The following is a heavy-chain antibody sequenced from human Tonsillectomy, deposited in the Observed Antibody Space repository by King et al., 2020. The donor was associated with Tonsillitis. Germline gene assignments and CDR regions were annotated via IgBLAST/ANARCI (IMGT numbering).Heavy chain of an antibody. Sequence: LQLQESGPGMVKPSETLSLTCTVSGDSFSSSSYFWGWIRQPPGKGLEWIGSVYYSGHTYYNPSLKSRVTISIDTSKNQFSLRRSSVAAADTAIYYCATQTYDHSGIGDFDYWGQGTLVPVSS. J-gene: IGHJ4*02. D-gene: IGHD3-10*01. CDR2: VYYSGHT. CDR3: ATQTYDHSGIGDFDY. V-gene: IGHV4-39*01. CDR1: GDSFSSSSYF.